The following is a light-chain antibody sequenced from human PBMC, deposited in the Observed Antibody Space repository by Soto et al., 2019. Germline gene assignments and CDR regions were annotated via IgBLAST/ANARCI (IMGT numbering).Light chain of an antibody. Sequence: VMTQSPATMSVSPGSRATLSGRASQTVRDNLGWYQQKPGQPPRLLIYGATTRATGIPARFSGSGSGTEFTLTISSLQSEDFAVYYCQQYNNWPLTFGGGTKVDIK. CDR3: QQYNNWPLT. CDR2: GAT. CDR1: QTVRDN. J-gene: IGKJ4*01. V-gene: IGKV3D-15*01.